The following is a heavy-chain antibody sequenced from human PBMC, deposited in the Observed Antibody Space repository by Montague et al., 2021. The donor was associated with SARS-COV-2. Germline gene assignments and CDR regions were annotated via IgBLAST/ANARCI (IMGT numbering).Heavy chain of an antibody. J-gene: IGHJ6*02. V-gene: IGHV4-34*01. CDR1: GYFIGTGYY. D-gene: IGHD4-11*01. CDR3: ACGEITTRGLIYYYGMDV. CDR2: INHSGST. Sequence: SETLSLTCSVSGYFIGTGYYWTWIRQSPRKGLEWIGEINHSGSTNYNPSLKSRVTISVDTSKNQFSLKLSSVTAADTAVYYCACGEITTRGLIYYYGMDVWGQGTTVTVSS.